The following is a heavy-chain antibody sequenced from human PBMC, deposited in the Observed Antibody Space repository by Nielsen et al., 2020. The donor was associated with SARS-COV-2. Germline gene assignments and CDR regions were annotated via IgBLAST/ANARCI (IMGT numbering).Heavy chain of an antibody. CDR2: ISGSGGST. D-gene: IGHD5-12*01. Sequence: GGSLRLSCAASGFTFSSYAMSWVRQAPGKGLEWVSAISGSGGSTYYADSVKGRFTISRDNSKNTLYLQMNSLRAKDTAVYYCAKVRDATTHSYYYYYYGMDVWGQGTTVTVSS. CDR3: AKVRDATTHSYYYYYYGMDV. J-gene: IGHJ6*02. V-gene: IGHV3-23*01. CDR1: GFTFSSYA.